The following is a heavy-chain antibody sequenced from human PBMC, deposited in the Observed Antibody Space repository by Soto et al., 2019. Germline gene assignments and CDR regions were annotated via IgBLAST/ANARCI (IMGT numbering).Heavy chain of an antibody. D-gene: IGHD3-10*01. J-gene: IGHJ6*03. CDR2: MNPNSGNT. CDR1: GYTFTSYD. CDR3: ARVEYGITMVRGVMNYYYYMDV. V-gene: IGHV1-8*01. Sequence: ASVKVSCKASGYTFTSYDINWVRQATGQGLEWMGWMNPNSGNTGYAQKFQGRVTMTRNTSISTAYMELSSLRSEDTAVYYCARVEYGITMVRGVMNYYYYMDVSGKGTTVTVSS.